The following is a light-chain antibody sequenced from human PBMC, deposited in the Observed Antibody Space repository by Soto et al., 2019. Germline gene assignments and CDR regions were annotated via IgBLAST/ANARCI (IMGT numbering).Light chain of an antibody. J-gene: IGKJ1*01. V-gene: IGKV3-20*01. CDR2: GAS. CDR1: QSISSSY. Sequence: EIVLTQSPGTLSLSPGKRATLSCRASQSISSSYLAWYQQRPGQAPRLLIYGASSRATGIPDRFSGSGSGTEFTPTISRLEPEDFAVYYCQQYGSSSWTFGQGTKV. CDR3: QQYGSSSWT.